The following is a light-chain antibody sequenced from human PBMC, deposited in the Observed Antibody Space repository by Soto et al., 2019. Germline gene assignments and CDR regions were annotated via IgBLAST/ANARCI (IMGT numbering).Light chain of an antibody. J-gene: IGKJ4*01. CDR1: QSISSY. V-gene: IGKV3D-15*01. CDR2: GAS. Sequence: IVMTQSPATLSVSPGESVTLSYRASQSISSYLAWYQQRPGQPPRLLIYGASTKATGVPTRFSGSGSGTDFILTISSLQSEDFAIYYCQQYDNWPPRLSFGGGTKVEIK. CDR3: QQYDNWPPRLS.